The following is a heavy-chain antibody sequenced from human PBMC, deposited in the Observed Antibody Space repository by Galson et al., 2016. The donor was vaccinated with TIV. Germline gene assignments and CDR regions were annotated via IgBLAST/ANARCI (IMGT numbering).Heavy chain of an antibody. Sequence: TLSLTCSVFGASISNGDYYWTWIRQPPGKGPEWIGYVYYSGSTNYNPSLKSRVTLSVDRSTNQFSLNLNSVTAADTAVYSCARCRGDYYYGIDVWGQGTTVTVS. D-gene: IGHD3-10*01. CDR3: ARCRGDYYYGIDV. J-gene: IGHJ6*02. CDR1: GASISNGDYY. V-gene: IGHV4-30-4*08. CDR2: VYYSGST.